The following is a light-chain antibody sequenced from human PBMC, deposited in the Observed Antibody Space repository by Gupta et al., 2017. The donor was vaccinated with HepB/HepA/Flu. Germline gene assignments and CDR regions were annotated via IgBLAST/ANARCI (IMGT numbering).Light chain of an antibody. J-gene: IGKJ4*01. Sequence: EIVMTQSPATLSVSPGERATLSCRASQSVSSDLAWYQQKPGQAPGLLIYGASTRATGLPDRFSGSGSGTEFTLTISSRQSEDFAVYSCQQENNWPITFGGGTKVEIK. CDR2: GAS. CDR3: QQENNWPIT. V-gene: IGKV3-15*01. CDR1: QSVSSD.